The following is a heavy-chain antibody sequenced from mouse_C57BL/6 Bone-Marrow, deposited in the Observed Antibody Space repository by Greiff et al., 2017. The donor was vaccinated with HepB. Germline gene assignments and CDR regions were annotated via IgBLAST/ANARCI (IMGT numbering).Heavy chain of an antibody. CDR3: ARDLYDGYYNDY. CDR2: ISYDGSN. CDR1: GYSITSGYY. V-gene: IGHV3-6*01. D-gene: IGHD2-3*01. J-gene: IGHJ2*01. Sequence: EVQLVESGPGLVKPSQSLSLTCSVTGYSITSGYYWNWIRQFPGNKLEWMGYISYDGSNNYNPSLKNRISITRDTSKNQCFLKLNSVTTEDTATYYCARDLYDGYYNDYWGQGTTLTVSS.